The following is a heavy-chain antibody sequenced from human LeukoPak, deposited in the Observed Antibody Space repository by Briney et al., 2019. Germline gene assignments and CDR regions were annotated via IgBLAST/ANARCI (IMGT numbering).Heavy chain of an antibody. J-gene: IGHJ4*02. CDR2: IYYTGAT. CDR1: GGPISSYY. V-gene: IGHV4-59*08. D-gene: IGHD6-19*01. CDR3: ARYGGSGWVIDN. Sequence: SETLSLTRTVSGGPISSYYRTWIRQPPGKGLEWIGYIYYTGATSYNPSLKSRVTISVDTSKKQFSLKLTSVTAADTAVYYCARYGGSGWVIDNWGQGTLVTVSS.